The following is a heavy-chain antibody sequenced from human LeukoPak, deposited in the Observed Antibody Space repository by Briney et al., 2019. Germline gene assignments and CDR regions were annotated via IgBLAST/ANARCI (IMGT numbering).Heavy chain of an antibody. CDR1: GFTFSTYA. V-gene: IGHV3-30-3*01. Sequence: GGSLRLSCAASGFTFSTYAMHWVRQAPGKGLEWVAVISYDGSNKYYADSVKGRFTISRDNSKNTLYLQMNSLRAEDTAVYYCLSGSYDYWGQGTLVTVSS. D-gene: IGHD1-26*01. CDR2: ISYDGSNK. J-gene: IGHJ4*02. CDR3: LSGSYDY.